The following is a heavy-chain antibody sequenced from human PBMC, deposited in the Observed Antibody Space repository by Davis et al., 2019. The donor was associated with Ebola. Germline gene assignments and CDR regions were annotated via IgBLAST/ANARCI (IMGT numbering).Heavy chain of an antibody. CDR1: GYTFTGYY. Sequence: ASVKVSCKASGYTFTGYYMHWVRQAPGQGLEWMGRINPNSGGTNYAQKFPGRVTMTRDTSISTAYLELSRLRSDDTAVYYCARGPPWDYVWESYRYTGWIDPWGQGTLVTVSS. J-gene: IGHJ5*02. CDR3: ARGPPWDYVWESYRYTGWIDP. D-gene: IGHD3-16*02. CDR2: INPNSGGT. V-gene: IGHV1-2*06.